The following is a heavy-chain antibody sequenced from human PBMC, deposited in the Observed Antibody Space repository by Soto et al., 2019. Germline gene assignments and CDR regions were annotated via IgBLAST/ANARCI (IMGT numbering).Heavy chain of an antibody. CDR3: ARGNDYGDSDAFDI. J-gene: IGHJ3*02. Sequence: SETLSLTCAVYGGSFSGYYWSWIRQPPGKGLEWIGEINHSGSTNYNPPLKSRVTISVDTSKNQFSLKLSSVTAADTAVYYCARGNDYGDSDAFDIWGQGTMVTVS. CDR2: INHSGST. CDR1: GGSFSGYY. D-gene: IGHD4-17*01. V-gene: IGHV4-34*01.